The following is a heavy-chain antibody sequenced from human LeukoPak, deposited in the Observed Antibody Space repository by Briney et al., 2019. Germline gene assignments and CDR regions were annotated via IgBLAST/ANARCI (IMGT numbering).Heavy chain of an antibody. CDR1: GDSISSGSYY. CDR3: ARSPVTTWWFDP. V-gene: IGHV4-61*02. Sequence: SQTLSLACTVSGDSISSGSYYWSWIRQPAGKGLEWIGRIYTSGSTNYNPSLKSRVTISVDTSKNQFSLKLSSVTAADTAVYFCARSPVTTWWFDPWGQGTLVTVPS. CDR2: IYTSGST. D-gene: IGHD4-17*01. J-gene: IGHJ5*02.